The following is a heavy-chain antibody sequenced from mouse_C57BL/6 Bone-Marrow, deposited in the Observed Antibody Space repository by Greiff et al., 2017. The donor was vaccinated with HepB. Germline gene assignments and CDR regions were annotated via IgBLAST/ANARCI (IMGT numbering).Heavy chain of an antibody. V-gene: IGHV5-12*01. Sequence: EVMLVESGGGLVQPGGYLKLSCAASGFTFSDYYMYWVRQTPEKRLEWVAYISNGGGSTYYPDTVKGRFTISRDNAKNTLYLQMSRLKSEDTAMYYCASGESSWFAYWGQGTLVTVSA. J-gene: IGHJ3*01. D-gene: IGHD1-3*01. CDR1: GFTFSDYY. CDR3: ASGESSWFAY. CDR2: ISNGGGST.